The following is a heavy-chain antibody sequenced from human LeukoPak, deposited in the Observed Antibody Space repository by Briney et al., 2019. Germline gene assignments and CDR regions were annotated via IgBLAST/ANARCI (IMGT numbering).Heavy chain of an antibody. V-gene: IGHV4-39*07. D-gene: IGHD3-10*01. J-gene: IGHJ4*02. CDR2: IYYSGST. CDR1: GGSISSRSYY. Sequence: PSETLSLTCTVSGGSISSRSYYWGWIRQPPGKGLEWIGSIYYSGSTYYNPSLKSRVTISVDTSKNQFSLKLSSVTAADTAVYYCARAPPGEYDYWGQGTLVTISS. CDR3: ARAPPGEYDY.